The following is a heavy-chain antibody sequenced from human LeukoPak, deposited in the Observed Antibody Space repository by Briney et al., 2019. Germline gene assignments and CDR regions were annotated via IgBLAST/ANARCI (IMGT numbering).Heavy chain of an antibody. CDR3: AGQVQLERTPRFDY. CDR1: GYTLTGYY. D-gene: IGHD1-1*01. Sequence: GASVKVSCKASGYTLTGYYMHWVRQAPGQGLEWMGWINPNSGGTNYAQKFQGRVTMTRDTSISTAYMELSRLRSDDTAVYYCAGQVQLERTPRFDYWGQGTLVTVSS. J-gene: IGHJ4*02. CDR2: INPNSGGT. V-gene: IGHV1-2*02.